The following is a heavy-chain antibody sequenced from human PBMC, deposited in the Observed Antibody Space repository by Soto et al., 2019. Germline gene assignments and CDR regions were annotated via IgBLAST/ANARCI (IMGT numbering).Heavy chain of an antibody. Sequence: SETLSLTCAVYGGSFSGYYWSWIRQPPGKGLEWIGEINHSGSTNYNPSLKSRVTISVDTSKNQFSLKLSSVTAADTAVYFLASRYRPARPVDDWGQGTLVTVSS. CDR2: INHSGST. CDR3: ASRYRPARPVDD. J-gene: IGHJ4*02. D-gene: IGHD6-6*01. CDR1: GGSFSGYY. V-gene: IGHV4-34*01.